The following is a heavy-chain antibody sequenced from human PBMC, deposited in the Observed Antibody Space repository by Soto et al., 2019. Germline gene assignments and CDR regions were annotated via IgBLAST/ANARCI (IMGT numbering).Heavy chain of an antibody. J-gene: IGHJ4*02. CDR1: GGSFSGYY. CDR2: INHSGST. CDR3: AGGPSYYGSGTKTLGY. Sequence: SETLSLTCAVYGGSFSGYYWSWIRQPPGKGLEWIGEINHSGSTNYNPSLKSRVTISVDTSKNQFSLKLSSVTAADTAVYYWAGGPSYYGSGTKTLGYWGQGTLVTVSS. V-gene: IGHV4-34*01. D-gene: IGHD3-10*01.